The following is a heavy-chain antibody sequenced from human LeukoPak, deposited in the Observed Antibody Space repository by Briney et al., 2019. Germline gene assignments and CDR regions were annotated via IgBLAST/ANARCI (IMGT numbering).Heavy chain of an antibody. CDR1: GFIFSSYD. V-gene: IGHV3-13*01. J-gene: IGHJ6*02. Sequence: GGSLRLSCAASGFIFSSYDMHWVRQAPGKGLEWVSAIGTAGDTYYPGSVKGRFTISRENAKNSLYLQMNSLRAGDTAVYYCAREGRGVQYYYYAMDVWGQGTTVTVSS. D-gene: IGHD3-10*01. CDR2: IGTAGDT. CDR3: AREGRGVQYYYYAMDV.